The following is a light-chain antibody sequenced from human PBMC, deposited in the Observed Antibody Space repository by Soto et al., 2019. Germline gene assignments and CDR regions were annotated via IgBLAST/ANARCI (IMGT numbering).Light chain of an antibody. V-gene: IGKV3-20*01. CDR2: GAS. CDR3: QQYHSSPRT. CDR1: QSVSSSY. Sequence: EIVLTQSPGTLSLSPGERATLSCRASQSVSSSYLAWYQQKPGQAPRLLIYGASTRATGVPDRFSGTGSGTEFTLTISSLKSEDYAVYYCQQYHSSPRTFGQGTKVDIK. J-gene: IGKJ1*01.